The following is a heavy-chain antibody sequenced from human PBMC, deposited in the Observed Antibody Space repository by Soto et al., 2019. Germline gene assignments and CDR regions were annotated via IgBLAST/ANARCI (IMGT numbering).Heavy chain of an antibody. Sequence: ASVKVSCKTSGYTFSGHFLQWVRQAPGAGPEWMGWINPNTGSTKYGQKFEGRVTMTRDMSSSTAYMELTRLTVDDTAVYFCARAGSYCSGGSCSFAYWGQGSLVTVSS. V-gene: IGHV1-2*02. D-gene: IGHD2-15*01. CDR3: ARAGSYCSGGSCSFAY. J-gene: IGHJ4*02. CDR1: GYTFSGHF. CDR2: INPNTGST.